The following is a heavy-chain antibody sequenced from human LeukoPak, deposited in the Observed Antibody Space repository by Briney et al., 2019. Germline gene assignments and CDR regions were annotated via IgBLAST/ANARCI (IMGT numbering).Heavy chain of an antibody. J-gene: IGHJ4*02. V-gene: IGHV3-7*03. CDR3: AKGGRGSYRFDYFDF. CDR2: IKEDGSEK. D-gene: IGHD1-26*01. CDR1: GFTFSSYW. Sequence: GGSLRLSCAASGFTFSSYWMSWVRQAPGKGLEWVANIKEDGSEKYYVDSVKGRFTISRDNAKNSLYLQMNSLRAEDTALYYCAKGGRGSYRFDYFDFWGQGTLVTVSS.